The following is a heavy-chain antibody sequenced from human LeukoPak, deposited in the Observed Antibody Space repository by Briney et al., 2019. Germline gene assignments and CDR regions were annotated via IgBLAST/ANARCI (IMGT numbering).Heavy chain of an antibody. CDR2: LYWNDDK. Sequence: SGPTLAKPTQTLTLTCTLSGFSLRSSGVGVGWIRQPPGKALEWLALLYWNDDKRYSPSLTSRLTINKDTSKTQLVLTMTNMDPVDTATYYCASRRGYYDSSGYYGRDFDYWGQGTLVTVSS. CDR3: ASRRGYYDSSGYYGRDFDY. V-gene: IGHV2-5*01. CDR1: GFSLRSSGVG. D-gene: IGHD3-22*01. J-gene: IGHJ4*02.